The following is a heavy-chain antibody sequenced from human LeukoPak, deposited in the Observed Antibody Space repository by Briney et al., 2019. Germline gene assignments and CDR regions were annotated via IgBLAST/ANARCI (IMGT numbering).Heavy chain of an antibody. J-gene: IGHJ4*02. CDR2: IYPGDSDT. Sequence: GESLKISCKGSGYSFSNYWIAWVRQMPGKGLEWMGIIYPGDSDTRYSPSFQGQVTISADKSISTAYLQWSSLKASDTAMYYCAMGSVPYYFDYWGQGTLVTVSS. V-gene: IGHV5-51*01. CDR3: AMGSVPYYFDY. D-gene: IGHD2-8*02. CDR1: GYSFSNYW.